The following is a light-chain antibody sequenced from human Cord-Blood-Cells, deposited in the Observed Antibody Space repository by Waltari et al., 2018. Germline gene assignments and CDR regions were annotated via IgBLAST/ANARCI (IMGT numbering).Light chain of an antibody. CDR1: SSDVGGYNY. V-gene: IGLV2-11*01. J-gene: IGLJ3*02. CDR3: CSYAGSYTLV. CDR2: DVS. Sequence: QSALTQPRSVSGSPGQSVTISCTGTSSDVGGYNYVSWYQQHPGKAPKLMIYDVSKRPSGVPYLFSGSKSGNTASLTISGLQAEDEADYYCCSYAGSYTLVFGGGTKLTVL.